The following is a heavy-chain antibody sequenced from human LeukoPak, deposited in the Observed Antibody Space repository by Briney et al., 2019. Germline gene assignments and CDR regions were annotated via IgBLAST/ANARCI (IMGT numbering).Heavy chain of an antibody. CDR3: AILDSAMGYSFNY. CDR2: IHFDGSNK. V-gene: IGHV3-30*02. J-gene: IGHJ4*02. D-gene: IGHD5-18*01. Sequence: GGSLRLSCAASGFTFGSYGMHWVRQAPGKGLEWVTFIHFDGSNKYYADSVKGRFSISRDNSKNTLYLQMNSLRAEDTAVYYCAILDSAMGYSFNYWGQGTLVTVSS. CDR1: GFTFGSYG.